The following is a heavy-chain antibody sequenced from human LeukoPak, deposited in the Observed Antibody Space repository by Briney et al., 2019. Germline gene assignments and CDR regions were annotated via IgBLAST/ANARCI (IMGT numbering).Heavy chain of an antibody. D-gene: IGHD3-10*01. CDR2: IKQDGSEK. Sequence: PGGSLRLSCAASGFTFSSHWMSWVRQAPGKGLEWVANIKQDGSEKYYVDSVKGRFTISRDNAKNSLYLQMNSLRPEDTAVYYCARWYCGSGSWLLDYWGQGTLVTVSS. V-gene: IGHV3-7*05. CDR1: GFTFSSHW. CDR3: ARWYCGSGSWLLDY. J-gene: IGHJ4*02.